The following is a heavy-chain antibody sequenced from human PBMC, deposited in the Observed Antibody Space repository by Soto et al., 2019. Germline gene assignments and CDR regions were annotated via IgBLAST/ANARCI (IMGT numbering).Heavy chain of an antibody. J-gene: IGHJ5*02. CDR2: IIPIFGTA. D-gene: IGHD2-15*01. CDR1: GGTFSSYA. Sequence: EASVKVSCKASGGTFSSYAISWVRQAPGQGLEWMGGIIPIFGTANYAQKFQGRVTITADESTSTAYMELSSLRSEDTAVYYCARKLNRRYCSGGSWAGGATKYIWFDPWSEGT. CDR3: ARKLNRRYCSGGSWAGGATKYIWFDP. V-gene: IGHV1-69*13.